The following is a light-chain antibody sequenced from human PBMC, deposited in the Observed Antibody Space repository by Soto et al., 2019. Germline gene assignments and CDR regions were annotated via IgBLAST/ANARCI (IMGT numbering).Light chain of an antibody. CDR3: QQYNNWPLT. J-gene: IGKJ3*01. CDR2: RES. CDR1: QSVGLH. Sequence: EIVMTQSPATLSMSPGERAALSCRASQSVGLHLAGYQQKPGQAPRLLLLRESTRAAGVPPRFSASGSGTEFTLTISSLQSEDFAVYYCQQYNNWPLTFGPGTRVDIK. V-gene: IGKV3-15*01.